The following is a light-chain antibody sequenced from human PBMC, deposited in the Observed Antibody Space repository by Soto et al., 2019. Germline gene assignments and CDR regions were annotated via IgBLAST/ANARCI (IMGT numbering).Light chain of an antibody. CDR3: SSYTSSSTLV. V-gene: IGLV2-14*01. J-gene: IGLJ1*01. CDR2: EVS. CDR1: SSDVGGYNF. Sequence: QSALTQPAPVSGSPGQSITISCTGTSSDVGGYNFVSWYQQHPGKAPKLMIFEVSHRPSGVSIRFSASKSGNTASLTISGLQAEDEADYYCSSYTSSSTLVFGTGTKLTVL.